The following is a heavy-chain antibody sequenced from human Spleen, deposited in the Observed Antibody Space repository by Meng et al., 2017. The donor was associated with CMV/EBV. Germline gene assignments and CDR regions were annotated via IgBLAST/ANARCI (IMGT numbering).Heavy chain of an antibody. V-gene: IGHV4-4*02. CDR1: GGSISISTW. D-gene: IGHD6-19*01. J-gene: IGHJ4*02. CDR2: IYHSGGT. CDR3: ARDPYATGWAG. Sequence: QMQLQESGPGLVKPSGTRSLTCAVSGGSISISTWWSWVRQPPGKGLEWIGEIYHSGGTNYNPSLRGRVTISLDKSKNQFSPTLRSVTAADTAVYYCARDPYATGWAGWGQGTLVTVSS.